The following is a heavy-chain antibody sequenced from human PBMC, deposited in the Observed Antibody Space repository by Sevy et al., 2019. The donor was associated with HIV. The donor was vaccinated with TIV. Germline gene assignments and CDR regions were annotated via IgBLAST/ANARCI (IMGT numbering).Heavy chain of an antibody. V-gene: IGHV3-30*04. J-gene: IGHJ5*01. Sequence: GGSLRLSCAASGFTFSDYTIHWVRQAPGKGLEWVSVISYDGSRTSYADSVKGRFTISRDNSKNTLFLQMNSLRAEDMAVYYCTRVRGLLGWFDSWGQGTLVTVSS. CDR3: TRVRGLLGWFDS. CDR2: ISYDGSRT. D-gene: IGHD3-10*01. CDR1: GFTFSDYT.